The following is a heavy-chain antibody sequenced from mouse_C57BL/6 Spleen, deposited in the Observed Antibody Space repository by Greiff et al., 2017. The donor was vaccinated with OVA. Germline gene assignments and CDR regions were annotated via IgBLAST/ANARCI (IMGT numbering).Heavy chain of an antibody. D-gene: IGHD1-1*01. V-gene: IGHV2-2*01. J-gene: IGHJ4*01. CDR2: IWSGGST. CDR1: GFSLTSYG. Sequence: VQLQQSGPGLVQPSQSLSITCTVSGFSLTSYGVHWVRQSPGKGLEWLGVIWSGGSTAYNAAFISRLSISKDNSKSQVFFKMNSLQADDTAIYYCARGDYGSVYAMDYWGQGTSVTVSS. CDR3: ARGDYGSVYAMDY.